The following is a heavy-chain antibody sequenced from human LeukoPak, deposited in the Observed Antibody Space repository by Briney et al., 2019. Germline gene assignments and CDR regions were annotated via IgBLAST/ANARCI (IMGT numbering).Heavy chain of an antibody. V-gene: IGHV3-7*01. D-gene: IGHD2-2*01. CDR2: INQVGSEK. CDR1: GLIFRSYW. CDR3: ARDRCNSTSCSSNYYYYGMDV. Sequence: GGSLRLSCAVSGLIFRSYWMSWVRQAPGKGLEWVANINQVGSEKYFVGSVKGRFTISRDNAKNSLYLQVNSLRAEDTAVYYCARDRCNSTSCSSNYYYYGMDVWGQGTTVTVSS. J-gene: IGHJ6*02.